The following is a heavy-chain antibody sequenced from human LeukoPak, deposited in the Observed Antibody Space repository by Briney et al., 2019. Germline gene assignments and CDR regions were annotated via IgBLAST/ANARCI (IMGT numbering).Heavy chain of an antibody. Sequence: GASVKVSCKASGYTFTSYDINWVRQATGRGLEWMGWMNPNSGNTGYAQKFQGRVTMTRNTSISTAYMELSSLRSEDTAVYYCARDLTGDPHYYFYYGMDVWGQGTTVTVSS. D-gene: IGHD7-27*01. J-gene: IGHJ6*02. CDR3: ARDLTGDPHYYFYYGMDV. CDR2: MNPNSGNT. V-gene: IGHV1-8*01. CDR1: GYTFTSYD.